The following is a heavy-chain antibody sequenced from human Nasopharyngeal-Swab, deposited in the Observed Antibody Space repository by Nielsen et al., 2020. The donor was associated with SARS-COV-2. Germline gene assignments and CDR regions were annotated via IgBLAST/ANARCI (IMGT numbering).Heavy chain of an antibody. J-gene: IGHJ4*02. D-gene: IGHD3-10*01. CDR2: ISGSGGST. Sequence: GESLKISCAASGFTFSSNAMSWARQAPGKGLEWVSAISGSGGSTYYADSVKGRFTISRDNSKSTLYLQVNSLRAEDTAVYYCAKEHGISMARGIDYWGQGTLVTVSS. CDR3: AKEHGISMARGIDY. V-gene: IGHV3-23*01. CDR1: GFTFSSNA.